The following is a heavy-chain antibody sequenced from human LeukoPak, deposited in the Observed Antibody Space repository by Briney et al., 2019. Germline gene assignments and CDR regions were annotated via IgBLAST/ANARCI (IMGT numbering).Heavy chain of an antibody. J-gene: IGHJ4*02. V-gene: IGHV3-30-3*01. CDR3: ARGFDSSGYLHFDY. CDR1: GFTFSSYA. CDR2: ISYDGSNK. Sequence: GGSLRLSCAASGFTFSSYAMHWVRQAPGKGLEWVAVISYDGSNKYYADSVKGRFTISRDNSKNTLYLQMNSLRAEDTAVYYCARGFDSSGYLHFDYWGQGTLVTVSS. D-gene: IGHD3-22*01.